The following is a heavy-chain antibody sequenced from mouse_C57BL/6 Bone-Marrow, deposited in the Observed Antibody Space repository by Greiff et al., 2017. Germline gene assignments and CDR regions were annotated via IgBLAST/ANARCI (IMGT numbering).Heavy chain of an antibody. J-gene: IGHJ3*01. V-gene: IGHV1-64*01. D-gene: IGHD2-1*01. CDR3: ARWTLWYPS. CDR1: GYTFNSYW. Sequence: QVQLQQPGAELVKPGASVKLSCKASGYTFNSYWMHWVKQRPGQGLEWIGMIHPNSGSTNYNEKFKSKATLTVDKSSSPAYMQLSSLTSEDAAVYYCARWTLWYPSWGQGTLVTVSA. CDR2: IHPNSGST.